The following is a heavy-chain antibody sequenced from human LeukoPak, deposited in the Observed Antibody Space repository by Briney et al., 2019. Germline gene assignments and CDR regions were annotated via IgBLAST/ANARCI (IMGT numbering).Heavy chain of an antibody. V-gene: IGHV1-69*06. CDR3: ASSSSSSWGQDYFQH. J-gene: IGHJ1*01. Sequence: VASVKVSCKASGGTFSSYAISWVRQAPGQGLEWMGGIIPIFGTANYAQKFQGRVTITADKSTSTAYMELSSLRSEDTAVYYCASSSSSSWGQDYFQHWGQGPLATVSS. CDR1: GGTFSSYA. CDR2: IIPIFGTA. D-gene: IGHD6-13*01.